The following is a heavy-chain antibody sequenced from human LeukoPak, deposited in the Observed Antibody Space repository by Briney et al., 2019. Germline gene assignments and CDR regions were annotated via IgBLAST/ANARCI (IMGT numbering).Heavy chain of an antibody. V-gene: IGHV1-2*02. CDR2: IDPDSGGT. Sequence: ASVKVSCKTSGYTFNAHYLHWVRQAPGQRPEWVGRIDPDSGGTHYAQKFQGRVTVTRDTSTTTVDMELSGLRSDDTAVYYCARVPGPYTTSRFDFWGQGTLVTVSS. J-gene: IGHJ4*02. CDR3: ARVPGPYTTSRFDF. CDR1: GYTFNAHY. D-gene: IGHD2-2*02.